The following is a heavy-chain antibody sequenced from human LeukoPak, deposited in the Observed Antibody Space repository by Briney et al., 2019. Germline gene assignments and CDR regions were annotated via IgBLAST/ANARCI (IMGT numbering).Heavy chain of an antibody. D-gene: IGHD3-10*01. CDR1: GFTVSSNY. CDR2: IYSGGST. J-gene: IGHJ4*02. Sequence: PGGSLRLSCAASGFTVSSNYMSWVRQAPGKGLEWVSVIYSGGSTYYADSVKGRFTISRDNSKNTLYLQMNSLRAEDTAVYYCARGRITMVRGVINYYFDYWGQGTLVTVSS. V-gene: IGHV3-53*01. CDR3: ARGRITMVRGVINYYFDY.